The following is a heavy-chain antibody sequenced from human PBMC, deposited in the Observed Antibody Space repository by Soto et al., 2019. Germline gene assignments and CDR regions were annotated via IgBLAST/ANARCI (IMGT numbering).Heavy chain of an antibody. V-gene: IGHV1-8*01. CDR3: AVLKPITGTTSLGNYYYYYMDV. CDR2: MNPNSGNT. CDR1: GYTFTSYD. J-gene: IGHJ6*03. Sequence: ASVKVSCKASGYTFTSYDINWVRQATGQGLEWMGWMNPNSGNTGYAQKFQGRVTMTRNTSISTAYMELSSLRSEDTAVYYCAVLKPITGTTSLGNYYYYYMDVWGKGTTVTVSS. D-gene: IGHD1-20*01.